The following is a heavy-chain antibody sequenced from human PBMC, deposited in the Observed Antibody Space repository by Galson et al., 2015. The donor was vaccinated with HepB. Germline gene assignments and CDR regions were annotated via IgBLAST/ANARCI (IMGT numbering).Heavy chain of an antibody. Sequence: SLRLSCAASGFTVSSNYMSWVRQAPGKGLEWVSVIYSGGSTYYADSVKGRFTISRNNSKNTLYLQMNSLRAEDTAVYYCARRPSIYGYSVYWGQGTLVTVSS. D-gene: IGHD5-18*01. CDR1: GFTVSSNY. J-gene: IGHJ4*02. CDR2: IYSGGST. CDR3: ARRPSIYGYSVY. V-gene: IGHV3-66*02.